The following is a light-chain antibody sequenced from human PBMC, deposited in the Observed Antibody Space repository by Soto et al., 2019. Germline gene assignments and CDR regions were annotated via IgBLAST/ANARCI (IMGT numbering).Light chain of an antibody. CDR1: QSVSSSY. Sequence: ETLLTQSPGPLSLSPGERATLSGRASQSVSSSYVAWYQQKPGQAPRLLIYGASSRATGIPDRFSGSGSGTDFTLTISRLEPEDFAVYYCQQYGSSITFGQGTRLEI. CDR3: QQYGSSIT. V-gene: IGKV3-20*01. CDR2: GAS. J-gene: IGKJ5*01.